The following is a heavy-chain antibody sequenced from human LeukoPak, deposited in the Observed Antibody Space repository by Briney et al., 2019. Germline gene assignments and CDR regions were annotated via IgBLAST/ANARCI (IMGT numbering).Heavy chain of an antibody. CDR1: GFTFSHYA. V-gene: IGHV3-33*08. CDR3: ARDHSSGWYSDYFDY. D-gene: IGHD6-19*01. Sequence: GGSLRLSCAASGFTFSHYAMTWVRQAPCKGLEWVAVIWYDGSNKYYADSVKGRFTISRDNSRNTLYLQMNSLRAEDTAVYYCARDHSSGWYSDYFDYWGQGTLVTVSS. J-gene: IGHJ4*02. CDR2: IWYDGSNK.